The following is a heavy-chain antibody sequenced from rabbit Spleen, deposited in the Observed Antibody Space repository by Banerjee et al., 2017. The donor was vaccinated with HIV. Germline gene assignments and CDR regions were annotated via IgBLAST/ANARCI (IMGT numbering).Heavy chain of an antibody. CDR2: IDSGSSGFT. CDR3: ARDSGSSFSSYGRDL. CDR1: GVSFSFNSY. D-gene: IGHD8-1*01. J-gene: IGHJ6*01. V-gene: IGHV1S40*01. Sequence: QSLEESGGDLVKPGASLTLTCTASGVSFSFNSYMCWVRQAPGKGLEWIACIDSGSSGFTYFASWAKGRFTISKTSSTTVTLQMTSLTAADTATYFCARDSGSSFSSYGRDLWGPGTLVT.